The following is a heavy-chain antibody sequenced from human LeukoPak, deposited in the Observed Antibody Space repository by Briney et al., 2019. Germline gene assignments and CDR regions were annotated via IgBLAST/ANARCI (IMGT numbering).Heavy chain of an antibody. Sequence: PGGSLRLSCAASGFTFSSYGMHWVRQAPGKGLEWVAFIRYDGSNKYYADSVKGRFTISRDNSKNTLYLQMNSLRAEDTAVYYCAKEKDYYGSGSYFNWFDPWGQGTLATVSS. CDR1: GFTFSSYG. V-gene: IGHV3-30*02. J-gene: IGHJ5*02. CDR2: IRYDGSNK. CDR3: AKEKDYYGSGSYFNWFDP. D-gene: IGHD3-10*01.